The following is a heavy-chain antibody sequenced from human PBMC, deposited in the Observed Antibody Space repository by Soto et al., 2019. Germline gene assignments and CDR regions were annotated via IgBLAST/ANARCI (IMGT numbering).Heavy chain of an antibody. Sequence: QVQLVESGGGVVQPGRSLRLSCAASGFTFSRAAMHWVRQAPGKGLEWVAVMSYDGNNEYYADSVKGRFTISRDNSKNTLYLQMNNLRDDDTAVYYCARGLSTSGWYQADWGQGTLVTVSS. J-gene: IGHJ4*02. CDR3: ARGLSTSGWYQAD. D-gene: IGHD6-19*01. CDR1: GFTFSRAA. CDR2: MSYDGNNE. V-gene: IGHV3-30-3*01.